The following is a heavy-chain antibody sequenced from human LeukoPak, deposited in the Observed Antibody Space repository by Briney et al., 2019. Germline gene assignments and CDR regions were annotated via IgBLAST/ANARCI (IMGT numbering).Heavy chain of an antibody. CDR1: GFTVSNNY. CDR2: IYSGGST. V-gene: IGHV3-66*01. Sequence: GGSLRLSCAASGFTVSNNYMSWVRQAPGKGLEWVSLIYSGGSTSYADSVKGRFTISRDNSKNTLYLQMNSLRAEDTAVYYCARASGIATFDYWGQGTLVTVSS. J-gene: IGHJ4*02. CDR3: ARASGIATFDY. D-gene: IGHD6-13*01.